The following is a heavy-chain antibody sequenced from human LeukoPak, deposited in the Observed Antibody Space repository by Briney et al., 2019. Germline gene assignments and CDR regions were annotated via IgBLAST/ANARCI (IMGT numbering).Heavy chain of an antibody. CDR3: AKDMRWLQLRV. V-gene: IGHV3-43*02. CDR2: ISGDGGST. CDR1: GFTFDDYA. Sequence: GGSLRLSCAASGFTFDDYAMHWVRQAPGKGLEWVSLISGDGGSTYYADSVKGRFTISRDDSKNSLYLQMNSLRTEDTALCYCAKDMRWLQLRVWGQGTTVTVSS. D-gene: IGHD5-24*01. J-gene: IGHJ6*02.